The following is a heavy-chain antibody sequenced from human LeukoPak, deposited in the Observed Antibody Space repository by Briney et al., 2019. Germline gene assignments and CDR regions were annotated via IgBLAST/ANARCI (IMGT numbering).Heavy chain of an antibody. CDR3: ARDRTGYTADPHYFDY. CDR2: IKQDGSEK. Sequence: PGGSPTLSCAASGFALSIYWMSCVRQATGKALEWVAKIKQDGSEKSYVDSVKGRFTISRDNAKNSLYLQVNSVRAEDTAVYYCARDRTGYTADPHYFDYWGQETLVTVSS. V-gene: IGHV3-7*05. CDR1: GFALSIYW. D-gene: IGHD5-18*01. J-gene: IGHJ4*02.